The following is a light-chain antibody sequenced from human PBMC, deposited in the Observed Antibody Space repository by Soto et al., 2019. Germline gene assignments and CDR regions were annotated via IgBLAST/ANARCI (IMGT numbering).Light chain of an antibody. J-gene: IGKJ3*01. CDR2: LGS. CDR3: MQALQTPVT. Sequence: DIVMTQSPLSLPVTPGEPASISCRSSQSLLHSNGYNSLDWYLQKPGQSPQLLIYLGSNRASGVPARFSGSGSGTDLTLKISRVEAEDVGVDYCMQALQTPVTFGPGTKVAIK. V-gene: IGKV2-28*01. CDR1: QSLLHSNGYNS.